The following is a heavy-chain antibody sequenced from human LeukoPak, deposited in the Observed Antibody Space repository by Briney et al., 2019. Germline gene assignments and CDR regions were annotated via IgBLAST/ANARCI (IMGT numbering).Heavy chain of an antibody. V-gene: IGHV3-11*04. CDR3: ARDPYSSGWSLYYYYYGMDV. D-gene: IGHD6-19*01. CDR2: ISSSGNIR. Sequence: GGSLRLSCAATRFTFSDYYMSWIRQAPGKGLEWVSYISSSGNIRNYADSVKGRFTISRDNAKNSLYLQMNSLRAEDTAVYYCARDPYSSGWSLYYYYYGMDVWGQGTTVTVSS. CDR1: RFTFSDYY. J-gene: IGHJ6*02.